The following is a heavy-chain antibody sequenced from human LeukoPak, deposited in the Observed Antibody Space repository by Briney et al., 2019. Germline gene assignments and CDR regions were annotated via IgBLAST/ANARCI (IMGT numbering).Heavy chain of an antibody. V-gene: IGHV1-18*01. CDR3: ARGDYGGGFDY. CDR1: GYTFTSYG. J-gene: IGHJ4*02. CDR2: ISSYNGDT. D-gene: IGHD4-23*01. Sequence: GASVTVSCKASGYTFTSYGITWVRQAPGQGLEWMGWISSYNGDTKYAQKVQGRVTVTTDTSTSTAYMELRSLSLDDTAVYYCARGDYGGGFDYWGQGTLVTVSS.